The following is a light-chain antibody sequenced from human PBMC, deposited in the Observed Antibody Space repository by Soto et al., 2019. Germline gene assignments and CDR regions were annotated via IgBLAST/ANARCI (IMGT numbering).Light chain of an antibody. J-gene: IGLJ1*01. CDR3: SSYMRSTTLLV. CDR1: SNDVGGYKY. Sequence: QSVLTQPASVSGSPGQSITISCTGTSNDVGGYKYVSWYQQHPGKAPKLMIYEVSHRPSGVSNRFSGSKSGNTASLTISGLQAEDEADYYCSSYMRSTTLLVFGTGTQLTVL. V-gene: IGLV2-14*01. CDR2: EVS.